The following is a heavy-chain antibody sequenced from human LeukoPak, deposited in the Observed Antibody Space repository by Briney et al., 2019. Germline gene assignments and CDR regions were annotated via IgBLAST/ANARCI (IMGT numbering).Heavy chain of an antibody. V-gene: IGHV2-5*02. CDR3: AHARYFDWLFFYFDY. CDR2: IYWDDDK. CDR1: GFSLSTSGVG. Sequence: VSGPTLVKPTQTLTLTCTFSGFSLSTSGVGVGWIRQPPGKALEWLALIYWDDDKRYSPSLKSRLTITKDTSKNQVVLTMTNMDPVDTATYYCAHARYFDWLFFYFDYWGQGTLVTVSS. J-gene: IGHJ4*02. D-gene: IGHD3-9*01.